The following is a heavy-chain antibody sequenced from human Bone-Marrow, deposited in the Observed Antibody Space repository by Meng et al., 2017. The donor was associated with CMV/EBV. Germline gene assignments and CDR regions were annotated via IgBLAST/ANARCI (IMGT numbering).Heavy chain of an antibody. D-gene: IGHD3-3*01. V-gene: IGHV3-21*01. J-gene: IGHJ6*02. CDR1: GFNFDDYG. CDR3: ARAYDFWSTDYYYGMDV. CDR2: ISSSSSYI. Sequence: GGSLRLSCTASGFNFDDYGMNWVRQAPGKGLEWVSSISSSSSYIYYADSVKGRFTISRDNAKNSLYLQMNSLRAEDTAVYYCARAYDFWSTDYYYGMDVWGQGTTVTVSS.